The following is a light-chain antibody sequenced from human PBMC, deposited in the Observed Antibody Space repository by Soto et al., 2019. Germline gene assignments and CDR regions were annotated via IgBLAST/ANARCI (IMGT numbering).Light chain of an antibody. Sequence: DIQMTQSPSSQSASVGDRVTITCRASQGIGNELGWYQQKPGKAPRRLISGASRLQSGVPSRFSGGGSGTEFTLTISSLQPEDFATYYCLQHNSYPRTFGGGTKVEVK. J-gene: IGKJ4*01. CDR3: LQHNSYPRT. V-gene: IGKV1-17*01. CDR2: GAS. CDR1: QGIGNE.